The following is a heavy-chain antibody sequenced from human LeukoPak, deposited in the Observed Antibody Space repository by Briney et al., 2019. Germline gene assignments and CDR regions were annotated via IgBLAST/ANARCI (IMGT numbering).Heavy chain of an antibody. J-gene: IGHJ4*02. CDR2: IKQDGSEK. D-gene: IGHD3-22*01. CDR3: ARDRPNYYGSDGHYYRRDGDY. V-gene: IGHV3-7*03. Sequence: GGSLRLXCAASGFTFNTYWMSWVRQAPGKGLEWVANIKQDGSEKYYVDSVKGRFTISRDNAKNTLYLQMHSLRAEDTAVYYCARDRPNYYGSDGHYYRRDGDYWGRGTLVSVSS. CDR1: GFTFNTYW.